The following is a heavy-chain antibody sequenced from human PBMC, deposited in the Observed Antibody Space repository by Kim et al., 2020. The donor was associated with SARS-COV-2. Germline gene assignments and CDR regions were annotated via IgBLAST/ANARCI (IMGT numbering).Heavy chain of an antibody. Sequence: RVTISVDTSKNQFSLKLSSVTAADTAVYYCARLAARPLGGPYYYYYGMDVWGQGTTVTVSS. V-gene: IGHV4-34*01. CDR3: ARLAARPLGGPYYYYYGMDV. D-gene: IGHD6-6*01. J-gene: IGHJ6*02.